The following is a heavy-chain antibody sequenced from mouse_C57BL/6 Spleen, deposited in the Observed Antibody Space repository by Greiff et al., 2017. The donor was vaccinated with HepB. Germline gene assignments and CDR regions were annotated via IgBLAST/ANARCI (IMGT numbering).Heavy chain of an antibody. CDR2: IDPSDSYT. V-gene: IGHV1-50*01. CDR3: ARRPAQALAWFAY. Sequence: QVQLKQPGAELVKPGASVKLSCKASGYTFTSYWMQWVKQRPGQGLEWIGEIDPSDSYTNYNQKFKGKATLTVDTSSSTAYMQLSSLTSEDSAVYYCARRPAQALAWFAYWGQGTLVTVSA. J-gene: IGHJ3*01. D-gene: IGHD3-2*02. CDR1: GYTFTSYW.